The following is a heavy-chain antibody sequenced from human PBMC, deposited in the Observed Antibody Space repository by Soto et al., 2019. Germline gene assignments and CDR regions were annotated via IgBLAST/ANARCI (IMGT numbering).Heavy chain of an antibody. CDR1: GFTFSSYW. V-gene: IGHV3-7*01. D-gene: IGHD3-3*01. CDR2: IKQDGSEK. J-gene: IGHJ4*02. CDR3: ARQRYYDFWSGYLEGDYFDY. Sequence: LRLSCAASGFTFSSYWMSWVRQAPGKGLEWVANIKQDGSEKYYVDSVKGRFTISRDNAKNSLYLQMNSLRAEDTAVYYCARQRYYDFWSGYLEGDYFDYWGQGTLVTVSS.